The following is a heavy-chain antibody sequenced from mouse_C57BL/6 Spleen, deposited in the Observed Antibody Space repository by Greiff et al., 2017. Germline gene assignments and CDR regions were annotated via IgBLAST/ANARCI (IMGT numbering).Heavy chain of an antibody. CDR2: IYPGSGST. D-gene: IGHD2-4*01. V-gene: IGHV1-55*01. Sequence: VQLQQPGAELVKPGASVKMSCKASGYTFTSYWITWVKQRPGQGLEWIGDIYPGSGSTNYNEKFKSKATLTVDTSSSTAYMQLSSLTSEDSAVXDCARNYEYGAWFAYWGQGTLVTVSA. CDR3: ARNYEYGAWFAY. CDR1: GYTFTSYW. J-gene: IGHJ3*01.